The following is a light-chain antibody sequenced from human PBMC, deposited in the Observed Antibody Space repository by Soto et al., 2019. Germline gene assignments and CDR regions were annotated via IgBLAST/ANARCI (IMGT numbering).Light chain of an antibody. V-gene: IGLV1-40*01. CDR1: SYNIGAGYD. CDR3: QSYDRSLPYV. CDR2: GNT. J-gene: IGLJ1*01. Sequence: QSVLTQPPSVSGAPGQRVTISCTGSSYNIGAGYDVHWYQHLPGTAPKLLIYGNTNRPSGVPDRFSGSKSGTSASLAITGLQAEDEADYYCQSYDRSLPYVFGSGTKLTVL.